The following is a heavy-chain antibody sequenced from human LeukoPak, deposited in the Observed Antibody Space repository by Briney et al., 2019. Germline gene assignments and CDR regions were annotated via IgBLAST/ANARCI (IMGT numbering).Heavy chain of an antibody. CDR2: IYTSGST. CDR3: ARDHRWFGELLSFGWFDP. CDR1: GGSISSGSYY. V-gene: IGHV4-61*02. D-gene: IGHD3-10*01. J-gene: IGHJ5*02. Sequence: SETLSLTCTVSGGSISSGSYYWSWIRQPAGKGLEWIGRIYTSGSTNYNPSLKSRVTISVDTSKNQFSLKLSSVTAADTAVYYCARDHRWFGELLSFGWFDPWGQGTLDTVSS.